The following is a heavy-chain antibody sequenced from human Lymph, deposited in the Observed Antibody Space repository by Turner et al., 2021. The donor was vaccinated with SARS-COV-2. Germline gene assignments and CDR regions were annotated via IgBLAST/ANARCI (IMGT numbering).Heavy chain of an antibody. CDR3: ARVGSSVVHYYYYGMDV. Sequence: QVRLVQSGTGVKRPGASVKVSCKASGAAFSSHVISWVRQAPGPGREWMGGIIPMFGTANYAQKFQGRVTITAAEPTSTAYMELSSLRSDDTAVYYCARVGSSVVHYYYYGMDVWGQGTTVTVSS. V-gene: IGHV1-69*01. CDR1: GAAFSSHV. CDR2: IIPMFGTA. D-gene: IGHD3-22*01. J-gene: IGHJ6*02.